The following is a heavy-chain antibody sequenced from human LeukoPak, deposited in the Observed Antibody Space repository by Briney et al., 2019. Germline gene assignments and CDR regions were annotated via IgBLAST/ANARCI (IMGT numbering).Heavy chain of an antibody. V-gene: IGHV1-69*04. D-gene: IGHD3-22*01. Sequence: ASVKVSCKASGYTFTSYGISWVRQAPGQGLEWMGRIIPILGIADYAQKFQGRVTITADKSTSTAYMELSSLRSEDTAVYYCARDQGRYYYDSSGYYLEEAFDIWGQGTMVTVSS. J-gene: IGHJ3*02. CDR1: GYTFTSYG. CDR3: ARDQGRYYYDSSGYYLEEAFDI. CDR2: IIPILGIA.